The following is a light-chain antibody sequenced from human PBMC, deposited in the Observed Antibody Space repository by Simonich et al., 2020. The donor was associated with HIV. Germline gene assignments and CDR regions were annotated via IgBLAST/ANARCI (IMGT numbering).Light chain of an antibody. J-gene: IGKJ5*01. V-gene: IGKV3-15*01. CDR2: YAS. Sequence: EIVMTQSPATLSVSPGERATLSSRASQSVSSNLAWYQQKPGQAPRLLIYYASTRATGVPARFSGSGFGTEFTLTISSMQSEDFAVYYCQQYNYWLITFGQGTRLEIK. CDR1: QSVSSN. CDR3: QQYNYWLIT.